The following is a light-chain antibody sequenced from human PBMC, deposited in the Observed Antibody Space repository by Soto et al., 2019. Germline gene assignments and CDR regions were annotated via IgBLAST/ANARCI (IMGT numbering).Light chain of an antibody. CDR3: KSYTSSNTLL. J-gene: IGLJ2*01. Sequence: QSALTQPASVSGSPGQSITISCTGTNSDVGGYNFVSWYQQHPGKAPKLIIYEVTNRPSGVSNRFSGSRSGNTATLAISGLQPEDEADYYCKSYTSSNTLLFGGGTKLTVL. CDR2: EVT. CDR1: NSDVGGYNF. V-gene: IGLV2-14*03.